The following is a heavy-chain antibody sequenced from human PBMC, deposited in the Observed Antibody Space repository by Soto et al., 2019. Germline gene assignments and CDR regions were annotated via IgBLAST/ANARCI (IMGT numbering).Heavy chain of an antibody. CDR3: ARRAVTPPYYYGMDV. Sequence: ASVKVSCKASGYTFTSYGISWVRQAPGQGLEWMGWISAYNGNTNYAQKLQGRVTMTTDTSTSTAYMELRSLRSDDTAVYYCARRAVTPPYYYGMDVWGQGTTVTVSS. D-gene: IGHD4-4*01. J-gene: IGHJ6*02. CDR1: GYTFTSYG. CDR2: ISAYNGNT. V-gene: IGHV1-18*01.